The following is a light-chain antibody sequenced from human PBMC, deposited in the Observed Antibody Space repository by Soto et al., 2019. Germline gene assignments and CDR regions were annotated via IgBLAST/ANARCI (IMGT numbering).Light chain of an antibody. CDR2: DVS. Sequence: QSALTQPASVSGSPGQSITISCTGTSSDVGGYNYVSWYQQHPGKARKLMIYDVSNRPSGVSNRFSGSKSGNTASLTISGLQAEDEADYYCSSYTSSSTLFGGGTKVTVL. V-gene: IGLV2-14*01. CDR3: SSYTSSSTL. CDR1: SSDVGGYNY. J-gene: IGLJ2*01.